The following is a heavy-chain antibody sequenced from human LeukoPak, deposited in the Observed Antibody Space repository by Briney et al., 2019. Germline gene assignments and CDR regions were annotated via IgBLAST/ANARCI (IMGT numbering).Heavy chain of an antibody. CDR2: IYYSGST. J-gene: IGHJ6*02. D-gene: IGHD1-26*01. V-gene: IGHV4-59*01. CDR1: GGSISSYY. Sequence: SETLSLTCTVSGGSISSYYWSWIRQPPGKGLEWIGYIYYSGSTNYNPSLKSRVTISVDTSKNQFSLKLSSVTAADTAVYYCARASGIVGATTSLYYYGMDVWGQGTTVTVSS. CDR3: ARASGIVGATTSLYYYGMDV.